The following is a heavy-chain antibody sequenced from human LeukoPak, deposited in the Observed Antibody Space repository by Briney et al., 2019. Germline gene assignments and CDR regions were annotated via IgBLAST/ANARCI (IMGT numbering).Heavy chain of an antibody. J-gene: IGHJ4*02. CDR3: ARSSSGTGFDY. D-gene: IGHD6-19*01. Sequence: GEFLKISCQGSGYSFTSYWIGWVRQMPGKGLEWVGVIYPGDSDTRYSPSFQGQVTISADKSISTAYLQWSSLKASDTAMYYCARSSSGTGFDYWGQGTLLTVSS. V-gene: IGHV5-51*01. CDR2: IYPGDSDT. CDR1: GYSFTSYW.